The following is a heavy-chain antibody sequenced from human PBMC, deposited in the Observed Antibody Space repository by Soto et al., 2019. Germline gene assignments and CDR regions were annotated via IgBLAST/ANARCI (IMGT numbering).Heavy chain of an antibody. CDR2: IYKSTTT. Sequence: PSETLSLTCSVSGDSIFTVDYFWAWIRQPPGQALEYIGYIYKSTTTYYNPSFESRVAISLDTSKSQFSLTVTSVTAADTAVYFCARGRYCLTGRCFPNWFDSWGQGTLVTVSS. J-gene: IGHJ5*01. V-gene: IGHV4-30-4*01. CDR3: ARGRYCLTGRCFPNWFDS. CDR1: GDSIFTVDYF. D-gene: IGHD2-15*01.